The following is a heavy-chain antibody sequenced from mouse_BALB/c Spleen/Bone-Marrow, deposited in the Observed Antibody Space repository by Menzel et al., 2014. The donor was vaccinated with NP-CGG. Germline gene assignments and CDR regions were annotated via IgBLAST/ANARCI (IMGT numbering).Heavy chain of an antibody. Sequence: QVQLQQSGPELVGPGVSVKISCKGSGYRFTDYAMHWVKQSHAKSLEWIGVISTYSGNTNYNQKFKGKATMTVDKSSSTAYMERARLASEDSAIYCGARRGEDVAMDYWGQGTSVTVSS. CDR2: ISTYSGNT. V-gene: IGHV1-67*01. J-gene: IGHJ4*01. CDR1: GYRFTDYA. CDR3: ARRGEDVAMDY.